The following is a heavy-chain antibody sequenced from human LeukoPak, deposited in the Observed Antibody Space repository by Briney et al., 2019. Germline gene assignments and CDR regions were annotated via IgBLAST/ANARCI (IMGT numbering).Heavy chain of an antibody. CDR3: ARRGFSDSRGFYPDFDY. V-gene: IGHV3-72*01. Sequence: PGGSLRLSCAASGFIFIDYYMDWVRQAPGKGLEWVGRSRNKANSYSTEYAAPVKGRFTISRDESKNSMYLQMSSLKTEDTAVYFCARRGFSDSRGFYPDFDYWGRGTLVTVSS. J-gene: IGHJ4*02. CDR2: SRNKANSYST. D-gene: IGHD3-22*01. CDR1: GFIFIDYY.